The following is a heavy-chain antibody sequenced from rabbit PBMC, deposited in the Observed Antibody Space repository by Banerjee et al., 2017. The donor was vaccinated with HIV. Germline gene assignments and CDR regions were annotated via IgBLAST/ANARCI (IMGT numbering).Heavy chain of an antibody. D-gene: IGHD6-1*01. V-gene: IGHV1S47*01. Sequence: QEQLKESGGGLVQPGGSLTLSCTASAFDFSSYAMSWVRQAPGKGLEWIGTIVIGDGSTYYASWVNGRFTISSHNAQNTLYLQLNSLTAADTATYFCARDPVNDDGYAPDLWGPGTLVTVS. J-gene: IGHJ4*01. CDR3: ARDPVNDDGYAPDL. CDR1: AFDFSSYA. CDR2: IVIGDGST.